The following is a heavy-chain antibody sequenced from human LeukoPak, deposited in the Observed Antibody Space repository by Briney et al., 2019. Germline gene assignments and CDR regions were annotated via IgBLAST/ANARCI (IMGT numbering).Heavy chain of an antibody. D-gene: IGHD3-10*01. J-gene: IGHJ6*04. CDR1: GGSFSGYY. V-gene: IGHV4-34*01. Sequence: SETLSLTCAVYGGSFSGYYWSWIRQPPGKGLEWIGEINHSGSTNYNPSLKSRVTISVDTSKNRFSLKLSSVTAAGTAVYYCARGGRYYGSGSYPYYYGMDVWGKGTTVTVSS. CDR3: ARGGRYYGSGSYPYYYGMDV. CDR2: INHSGST.